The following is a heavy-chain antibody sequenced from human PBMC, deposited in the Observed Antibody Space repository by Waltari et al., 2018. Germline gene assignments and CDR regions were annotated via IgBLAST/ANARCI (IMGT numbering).Heavy chain of an antibody. CDR2: ISGRGTDM. J-gene: IGHJ5*02. V-gene: IGHV3-11*04. CDR3: ARDSRPGWVVTFDP. CDR1: GFTFSDYY. D-gene: IGHD3-22*01. Sequence: QVQLVESGGGLVKPGGSLRLSCVASGFTFSDYYMSWIRQAPGKRGEGVSYISGRGTDMYYADSVEGRFSISSDNAKNSLYLQMDSLSAEDTAVYYCARDSRPGWVVTFDPWGQGTPVTVSS.